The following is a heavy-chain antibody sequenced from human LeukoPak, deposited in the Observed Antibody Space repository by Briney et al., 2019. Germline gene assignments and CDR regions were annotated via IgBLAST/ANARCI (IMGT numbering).Heavy chain of an antibody. CDR3: ARGPEVVITTDWN. D-gene: IGHD3-22*01. CDR1: GLTVSSSY. CDR2: MYAIGTT. V-gene: IGHV3-53*01. J-gene: IGHJ4*02. Sequence: GGSLRLSCAASGLTVSSSYMAWVRQDPGRGLEWVSIMYAIGTTSYADSVKGRFTISRDNSKNTLCLQMNSLRAEDTAVYYCARGPEVVITTDWNWGQGTLVTVSS.